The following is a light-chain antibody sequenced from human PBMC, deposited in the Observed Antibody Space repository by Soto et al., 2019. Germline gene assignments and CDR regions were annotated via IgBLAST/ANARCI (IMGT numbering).Light chain of an antibody. CDR1: QSISSY. CDR2: AAS. Sequence: DIQMSQSPSSLSASVGDRVTITCRASQSISSYLNWYQQKPGKATKLLIYAASSLQSGVPSRFSGRGSVTDFALTISSLQPEDFATYYCQQSYSTPSTVGQGTKLEIK. CDR3: QQSYSTPST. J-gene: IGKJ2*01. V-gene: IGKV1-39*01.